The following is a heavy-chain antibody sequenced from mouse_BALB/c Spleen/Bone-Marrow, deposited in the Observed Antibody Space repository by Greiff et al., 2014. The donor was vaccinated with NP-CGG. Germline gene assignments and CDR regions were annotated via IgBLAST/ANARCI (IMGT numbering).Heavy chain of an antibody. D-gene: IGHD1-1*01. CDR2: IDPANVNT. Sequence: VQLQQSGAELVKPGASVKLSCTASGFNIKDTYMHWVKQRPEQGLEWIGRIDPANVNTKYDPKFQGKATITADTSSSTAYLQLSSLTSEDTAVYYCASYVYGYYFDYWGQGTTLTVSS. CDR1: GFNIKDTY. V-gene: IGHV14-3*02. CDR3: ASYVYGYYFDY. J-gene: IGHJ2*01.